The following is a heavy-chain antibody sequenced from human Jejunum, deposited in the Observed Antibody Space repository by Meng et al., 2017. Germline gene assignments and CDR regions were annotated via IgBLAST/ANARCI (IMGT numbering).Heavy chain of an antibody. V-gene: IGHV3-66*02. CDR3: ARETGVAANLDGMDV. CDR2: IYRGGTT. J-gene: IGHJ6*02. Sequence: GESLKISCAASGFTVSSNYMSWVRQAPGKGLEWVAIIYRGGTTYYAESVKGRFTISRDNPKNLVYLQMNSLAVADTAVYYCARETGVAANLDGMDVWGQGTTVTVSS. CDR1: GFTVSSNY. D-gene: IGHD6-19*01.